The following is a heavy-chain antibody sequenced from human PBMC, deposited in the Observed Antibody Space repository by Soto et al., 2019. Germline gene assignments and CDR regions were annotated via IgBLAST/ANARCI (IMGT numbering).Heavy chain of an antibody. CDR3: ARTSGPNYFYYYGMDV. CDR2: INTGSTTI. D-gene: IGHD3-10*01. J-gene: IGHJ6*02. V-gene: IGHV3-48*02. CDR1: GFTFSSYS. Sequence: GGSLRLSCAASGFTFSSYSMNWVRQAPGKGLEWVSYINTGSTTIYYADSVKGRFTISRDNAKNSLYLQMNSLRDEDTAVYYCARTSGPNYFYYYGMDVWGQGTTVTVSS.